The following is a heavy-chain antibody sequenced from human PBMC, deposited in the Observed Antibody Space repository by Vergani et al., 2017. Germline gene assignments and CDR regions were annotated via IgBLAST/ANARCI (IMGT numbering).Heavy chain of an antibody. Sequence: EVQLVDSGGDLVQPGRSLRPSCTASGFTFGYFAMDWFRQAPGQGLEWVGGIRSKAYGQATIYAASVKGRFTISRDDSKSIAYLQMNNLQTEDTAMYYCVRDQVTMLRGSDALDIWGQGTMVTVSS. V-gene: IGHV3-49*03. J-gene: IGHJ3*02. CDR3: VRDQVTMLRGSDALDI. D-gene: IGHD3-10*01. CDR2: IRSKAYGQAT. CDR1: GFTFGYFA.